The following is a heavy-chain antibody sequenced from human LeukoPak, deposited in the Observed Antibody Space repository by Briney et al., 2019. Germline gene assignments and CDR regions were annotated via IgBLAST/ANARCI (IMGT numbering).Heavy chain of an antibody. CDR1: GDSINSYY. Sequence: PSETLSLTCTVSGDSINSYYWNWIRQPPGKGLEWIGYIYYSGRTDYNPSLKSRVIISVDTSKHQFSMKLKSVTAADTAVYFCARGRWLPNAFDIWGQGTMVTVFS. J-gene: IGHJ3*02. D-gene: IGHD5-24*01. CDR3: ARGRWLPNAFDI. V-gene: IGHV4-59*01. CDR2: IYYSGRT.